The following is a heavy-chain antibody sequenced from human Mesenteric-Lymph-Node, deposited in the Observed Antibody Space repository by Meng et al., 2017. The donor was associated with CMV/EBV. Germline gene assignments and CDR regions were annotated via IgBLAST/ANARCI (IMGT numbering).Heavy chain of an antibody. J-gene: IGHJ4*02. V-gene: IGHV4-61*01. CDR1: GGSVSSGSYY. D-gene: IGHD1-1*01. Sequence: SETLSLTCTVSGGSVSSGSYYWSWIRQPPGKGLEWIGYIYYSGSTNYNPSLKSRVTISVDTSKNQFSLKLSSVTAADTAVYYCARGRTGTTGYWGQGTLVTVSS. CDR2: IYYSGST. CDR3: ARGRTGTTGY.